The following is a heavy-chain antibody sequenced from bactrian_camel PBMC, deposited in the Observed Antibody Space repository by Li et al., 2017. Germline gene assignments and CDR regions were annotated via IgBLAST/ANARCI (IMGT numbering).Heavy chain of an antibody. CDR2: IRADGTT. D-gene: IGHD1*01. J-gene: IGHJ4*01. Sequence: VQLVESGGGSVEAGGSLRLSCAAPGFTWTQCAMNWYRQAAGKQREWVSAIRADGTTSYADSVKGRFTISHDAAKNSVDLQMNSLKPDDTAVYYCAATGQMLSVAGCRTQGTQVTVS. CDR1: GFTWTQCA. V-gene: IGHV3S40*01.